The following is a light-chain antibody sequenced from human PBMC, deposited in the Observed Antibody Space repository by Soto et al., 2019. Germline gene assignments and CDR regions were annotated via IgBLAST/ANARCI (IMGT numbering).Light chain of an antibody. J-gene: IGKJ1*01. CDR1: QSVSID. CDR3: QQCYDWLDVT. Sequence: EIVMTQSPATLSVSPGETVTLSCRASQSVSIDLAWYQQKPGQAPRLLISAASTRATGIPARFSGSGSGTEFTLTISSLQSEDFAVYYCQQCYDWLDVTFGQGTKVEI. CDR2: AAS. V-gene: IGKV3-15*01.